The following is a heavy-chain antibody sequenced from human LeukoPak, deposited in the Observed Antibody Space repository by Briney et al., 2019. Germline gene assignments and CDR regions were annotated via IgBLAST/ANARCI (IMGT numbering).Heavy chain of an antibody. CDR3: ARGPSINYGDYYY. D-gene: IGHD4-17*01. V-gene: IGHV3-30-3*01. Sequence: GGSLRLSCAASGFTFSSYAMHWVRQAPGKGLEWVAVISYDGSNKYYADSVKGRSTISRDNSKNTLYLQMNSLRAEDTAVYYCARGPSINYGDYYYWGQGTLVTVSS. CDR2: ISYDGSNK. CDR1: GFTFSSYA. J-gene: IGHJ4*02.